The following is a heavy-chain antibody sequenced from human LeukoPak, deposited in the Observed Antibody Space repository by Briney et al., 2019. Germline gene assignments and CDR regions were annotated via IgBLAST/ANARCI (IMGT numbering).Heavy chain of an antibody. D-gene: IGHD3-22*01. CDR1: GFTFSSYR. J-gene: IGHJ4*02. CDR3: ARDLREYYYDSSGYSSAHY. Sequence: GGSLRLSCAASGFTFSSYRMNWVRQAPGKGLEWVSSISSSSSYIYYADSVKGRFTISRDNAKNSLYLQMNSLRAEDTAVYYCARDLREYYYDSSGYSSAHYWGQGTLVTVSS. CDR2: ISSSSSYI. V-gene: IGHV3-21*01.